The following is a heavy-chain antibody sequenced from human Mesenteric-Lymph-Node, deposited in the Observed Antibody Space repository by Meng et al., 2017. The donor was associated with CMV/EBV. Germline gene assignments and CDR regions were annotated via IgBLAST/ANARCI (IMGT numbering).Heavy chain of an antibody. CDR2: INPNSGGT. CDR1: GYGFPGYF. D-gene: IGHD1-1*01. CDR3: AREDLAGTTTLGYYYYGMDV. V-gene: IGHV1-2*06. Sequence: ASVKVSCKASGYGFPGYFIHWIRQAPGQGLEWMGRINPNSGGTNYAQKFQGRVTMTRDTPITTAYMELSRLRSDDTAVYYCAREDLAGTTTLGYYYYGMDVWGQGTTVTVSS. J-gene: IGHJ6*02.